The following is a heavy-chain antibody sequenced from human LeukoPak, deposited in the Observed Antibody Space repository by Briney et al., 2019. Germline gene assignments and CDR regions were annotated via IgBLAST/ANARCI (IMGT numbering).Heavy chain of an antibody. CDR1: GGSFSGYY. CDR3: ARHYGP. D-gene: IGHD3-16*01. J-gene: IGHJ5*02. CDR2: IYDSGST. V-gene: IGHV4-34*01. Sequence: ASETLSLTCAVYGGSFSGYYWSWIRQPPGKGLEWIGSIYDSGSTYYNPSLKSRVTISVDTSKNQFSLKLNSVTAADTAVYYCARHYGPWGQGTLVTVSS.